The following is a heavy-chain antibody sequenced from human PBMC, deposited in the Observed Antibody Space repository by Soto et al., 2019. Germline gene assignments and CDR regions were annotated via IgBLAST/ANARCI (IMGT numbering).Heavy chain of an antibody. J-gene: IGHJ4*02. V-gene: IGHV1-69*02. D-gene: IGHD2-2*01. CDR1: GGTFSSYT. Sequence: QVQLVQSGAEVKKPGSSVKVSCKASGGTFSSYTISWVRQAPGQGLEWMGRIIPILGIANYAQKFQGRVTITADKSXXTAYMELSSLRSEDTAVYYCARAKDIVVVPAALDYWGQGTLVTVSS. CDR3: ARAKDIVVVPAALDY. CDR2: IIPILGIA.